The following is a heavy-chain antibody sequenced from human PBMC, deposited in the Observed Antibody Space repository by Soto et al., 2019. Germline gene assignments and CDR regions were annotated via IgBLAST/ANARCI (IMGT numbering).Heavy chain of an antibody. CDR1: LVSISSGNW. CDR2: ISHSGTT. CDR3: ATKSLATPGNW. D-gene: IGHD1-1*01. J-gene: IGHJ4*02. V-gene: IGHV4-4*02. Sequence: QVQLQESGPGLVEPSGTLSLTCAVSLVSISSGNWWSWVRQPPGRGREYIGEISHSGTTNYNAPLESPLTMSLDPSTTQFSRTPTSVTAADPAVYYSATKSLATPGNWWGQGTLVIVPS.